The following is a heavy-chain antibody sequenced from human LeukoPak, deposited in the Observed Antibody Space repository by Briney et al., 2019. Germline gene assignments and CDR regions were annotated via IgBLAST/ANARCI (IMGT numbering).Heavy chain of an antibody. V-gene: IGHV4-39*01. CDR3: ARHASVDGNWPRPLDY. J-gene: IGHJ4*02. CDR1: GGSISSSNYY. D-gene: IGHD6-19*01. CDR2: IYYSGST. Sequence: SETLSLTCTVSGGSISSSNYYWGWIRQPPGKGLEWIGNIYYSGSTYSKPSLKTRVTISVDTSKNQFSLKLTSVTAADTAVYYCARHASVDGNWPRPLDYWGQGSLVTVSS.